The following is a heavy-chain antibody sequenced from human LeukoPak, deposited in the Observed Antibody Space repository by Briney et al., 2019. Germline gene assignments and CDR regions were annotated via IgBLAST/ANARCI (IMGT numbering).Heavy chain of an antibody. V-gene: IGHV3-48*01. CDR1: GFTFSSYS. CDR2: ISSSSSTI. Sequence: GGSLRLSCAASGFTFSSYSMNWVRQAPGKGLEWVSYISSSSSTIYYVDSVKGRFTISRDNAKNSLYLQMNSLRAEDTAVYYCARDSYYYYMDVWGKGTTVTVSS. J-gene: IGHJ6*03. CDR3: ARDSYYYYMDV.